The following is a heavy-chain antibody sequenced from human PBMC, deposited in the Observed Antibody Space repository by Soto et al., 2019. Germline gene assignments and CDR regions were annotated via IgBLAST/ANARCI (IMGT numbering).Heavy chain of an antibody. V-gene: IGHV6-1*01. CDR2: TYYRSKWYN. J-gene: IGHJ4*02. D-gene: IGHD3-10*01. CDR1: GDRVSSNSAA. Sequence: PSQTLSLTCAISGDRVSSNSAAWNWIRQSPSRGLEWLGRTYYRSKWYNDYAVSVKSRITINPDTSKNQFSLQLNSVTPEDTAVYYCARDHGYYGSALRGFFDYWGQGTLVTVSS. CDR3: ARDHGYYGSALRGFFDY.